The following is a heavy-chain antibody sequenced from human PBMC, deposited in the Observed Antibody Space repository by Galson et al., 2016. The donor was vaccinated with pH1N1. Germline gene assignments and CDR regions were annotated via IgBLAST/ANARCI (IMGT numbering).Heavy chain of an antibody. CDR2: IYPGDSDT. V-gene: IGHV5-51*03. D-gene: IGHD2-2*01. CDR1: GYSFTSYW. CDR3: ARLPYCDTTSCPFDY. J-gene: IGHJ4*02. Sequence: QSGAEVKKPGESLRISCQGSGYSFTSYWIAWVRQMPGKGLEWMGIIYPGDSDTRYSPSFQGQGTISADKSSSTAYLQWSSLRASDTAMYYCARLPYCDTTSCPFDYWGQGTLVTVSS.